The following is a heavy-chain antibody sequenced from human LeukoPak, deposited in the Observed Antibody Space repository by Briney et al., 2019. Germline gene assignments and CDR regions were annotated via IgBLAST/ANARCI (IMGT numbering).Heavy chain of an antibody. J-gene: IGHJ5*02. V-gene: IGHV4-4*07. D-gene: IGHD5-18*01. Sequence: PSETLSLTCTVSGGPISNYYWPWIRQPAGKGLEWLGHDSTTGITNYNPSLKSRATMSIDTSKNQFSLKLNSVTAADTAIYYCARSPTCIHPWFDPWGQGTLVTVSS. CDR3: ARSPTCIHPWFDP. CDR1: GGPISNYY. CDR2: DSTTGIT.